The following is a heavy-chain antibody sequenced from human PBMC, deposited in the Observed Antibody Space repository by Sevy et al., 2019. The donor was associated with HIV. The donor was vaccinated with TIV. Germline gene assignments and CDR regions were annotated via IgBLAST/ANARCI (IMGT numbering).Heavy chain of an antibody. CDR3: AKDFTGYNGMDV. CDR1: GITFSTSG. D-gene: IGHD3-9*01. V-gene: IGHV3-30*18. J-gene: IGHJ6*02. Sequence: GESLKISCVVSGITFSTSGMHWVRQAPGKGLEWVAVISYHGRDKFYADSVKGRSTISRDNSKNILYLQMISLRAEDTAVYYCAKDFTGYNGMDVWGQGTMVTVS. CDR2: ISYHGRDK.